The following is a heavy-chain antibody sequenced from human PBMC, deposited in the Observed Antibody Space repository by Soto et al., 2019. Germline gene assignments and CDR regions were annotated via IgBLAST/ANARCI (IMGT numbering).Heavy chain of an antibody. D-gene: IGHD2-2*01. Sequence: PGGSLRLSCAASGFTFSSYSMNWVRQAPGKGLEWVCSSSSTIYYADSVKGRFTISRDNAKNSLYLQMNSLRDEDTAVYYCARAWGPAAMWLWFDPWGQGTLVTVSS. V-gene: IGHV3-48*02. CDR2: SSSSTI. CDR1: GFTFSSYS. J-gene: IGHJ5*02. CDR3: ARAWGPAAMWLWFDP.